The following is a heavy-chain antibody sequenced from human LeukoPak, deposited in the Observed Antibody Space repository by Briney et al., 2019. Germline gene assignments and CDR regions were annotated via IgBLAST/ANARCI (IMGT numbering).Heavy chain of an antibody. V-gene: IGHV3-53*01. Sequence: GGSLRLSCAASGFSVSTKHMSWVRQAPGKGLEWVSVKNGGARYPDSVKRRFTVSRDDSKNTVFLQMNRLRGEDTAVYYCATDGEHTAGWGFFDHWGQGTLVTVSS. J-gene: IGHJ4*02. CDR3: ATDGEHTAGWGFFDH. CDR2: KNGGA. CDR1: GFSVSTKH. D-gene: IGHD2-21*01.